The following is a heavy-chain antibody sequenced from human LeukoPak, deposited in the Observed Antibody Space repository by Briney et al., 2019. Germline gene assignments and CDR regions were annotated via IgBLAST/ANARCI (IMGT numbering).Heavy chain of an antibody. Sequence: GGSLRLSCAASGFTFSSYAMSWVRQAPGKGLEWVSAISGSGGSTYYADSVKGRFTISRDNSKNTLYLQMNSLRAEDTAVYYCAKDPDLGYDFWSGYFSFDYWGQGTLVTVSS. CDR2: ISGSGGST. CDR3: AKDPDLGYDFWSGYFSFDY. V-gene: IGHV3-23*01. D-gene: IGHD3-3*01. CDR1: GFTFSSYA. J-gene: IGHJ4*02.